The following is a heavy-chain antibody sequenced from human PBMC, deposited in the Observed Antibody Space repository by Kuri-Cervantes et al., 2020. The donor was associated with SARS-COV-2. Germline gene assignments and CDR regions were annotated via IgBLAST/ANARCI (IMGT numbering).Heavy chain of an antibody. V-gene: IGHV4-34*01. J-gene: IGHJ6*03. CDR3: ARGYSGYGFTGYYYYMDV. Sequence: SQTLSLTCAASGFTVSGNYMSWVRQPPGKGLEWIGEINHSASTNYNPSLKSRVTISVDTSKNQFSLKLSSVTAADTAVYYCARGYSGYGFTGYYYYMDVWGKGTTVTVSS. CDR1: GFTVSGNY. CDR2: INHSAST. D-gene: IGHD5-12*01.